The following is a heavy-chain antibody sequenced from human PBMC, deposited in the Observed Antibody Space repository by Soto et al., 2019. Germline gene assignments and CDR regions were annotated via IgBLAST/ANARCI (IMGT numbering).Heavy chain of an antibody. J-gene: IGHJ4*02. CDR1: GFTFSSYA. CDR3: AKSNSSSWLPDS. V-gene: IGHV3-23*01. D-gene: IGHD6-13*01. Sequence: EVQLLESGGGLVQPGGSLRLSCAASGFTFSSYAMSWVPQAPGKGLEWVSGISDSGGSTHYADSVKGRFTISRDNSKNTLYVQMNSLRAEDTAVYYCAKSNSSSWLPDSWGQGTLVTVSS. CDR2: ISDSGGST.